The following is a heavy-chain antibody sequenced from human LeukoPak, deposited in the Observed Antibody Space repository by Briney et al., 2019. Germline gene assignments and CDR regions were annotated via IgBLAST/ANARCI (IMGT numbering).Heavy chain of an antibody. CDR1: GFTFSSYS. J-gene: IGHJ4*02. V-gene: IGHV3-21*01. CDR2: ISSSSSYI. D-gene: IGHD4-17*01. Sequence: GGSLRLSCAASGFTFSSYSMNWVRQAPGKGLEWVSSISSSSSYIYYADSVKGRFIISRDNAKNSLYLQMNSQRAEDTAVYYCARDKYGDYVIDYWGQGTLVTVSS. CDR3: ARDKYGDYVIDY.